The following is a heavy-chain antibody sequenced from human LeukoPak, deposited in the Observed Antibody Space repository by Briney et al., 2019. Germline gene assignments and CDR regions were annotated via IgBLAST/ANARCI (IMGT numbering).Heavy chain of an antibody. J-gene: IGHJ4*02. CDR2: ISYDGSNK. CDR1: GFTFSSYG. Sequence: GGSLRLSCAASGFTFSSYGMHWVRQAPGKGLEWVAVISYDGSNKYYADSVKGRFTISRDNSKNTLYLQMNSLRAEDTAVYYCARDTGTPIWDYWGQGTLVTVSS. V-gene: IGHV3-30*03. CDR3: ARDTGTPIWDY. D-gene: IGHD1-14*01.